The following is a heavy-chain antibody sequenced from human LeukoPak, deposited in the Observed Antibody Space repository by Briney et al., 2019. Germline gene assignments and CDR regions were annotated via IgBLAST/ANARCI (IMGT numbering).Heavy chain of an antibody. CDR3: ARLPRGGWPPMISLYYYMDV. J-gene: IGHJ6*03. V-gene: IGHV4-39*01. Sequence: PSETLSLTCTVSGGSISSSTHYWAWIRQPPGKGLEWIGSIYYSGSTYYNPSLKSRVTISVDTSKNQFSLKLSSVTAADTAVYYCARLPRGGWPPMISLYYYMDVWGKGTTVIVSS. D-gene: IGHD3/OR15-3a*01. CDR1: GGSISSSTHY. CDR2: IYYSGST.